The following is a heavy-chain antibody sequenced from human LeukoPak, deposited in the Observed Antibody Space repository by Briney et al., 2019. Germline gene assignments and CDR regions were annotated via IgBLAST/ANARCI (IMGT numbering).Heavy chain of an antibody. CDR2: ISSSSSYI. J-gene: IGHJ3*02. CDR1: GFTFSSYS. V-gene: IGHV3-21*01. CDR3: ARDKWLRSAFDI. D-gene: IGHD5-12*01. Sequence: GGSLRLSCAASGFTFSSYSMNWVRQAPGKGLEWVSSISSSSSYIYYADSVKGRFTISRDNAKNSLYLQMNSLRAEDTAVYYCARDKWLRSAFDIWGQGTMVTVSS.